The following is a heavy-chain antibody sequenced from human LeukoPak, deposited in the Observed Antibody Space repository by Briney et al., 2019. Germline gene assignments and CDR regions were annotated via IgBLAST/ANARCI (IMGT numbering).Heavy chain of an antibody. CDR3: ARDSQITMVRGVIITSLIPNWFDP. V-gene: IGHV3-7*01. Sequence: GGSLRLSCAASGFTFSSYWMSWVRQAPGKGLEWVANIKQDGSEEYYVDSVKGRFTISRDNAKNSLYLQMNSLRAEDTAVYYCARDSQITMVRGVIITSLIPNWFDPWGQGTLVTVSS. J-gene: IGHJ5*02. CDR1: GFTFSSYW. CDR2: IKQDGSEE. D-gene: IGHD3-10*01.